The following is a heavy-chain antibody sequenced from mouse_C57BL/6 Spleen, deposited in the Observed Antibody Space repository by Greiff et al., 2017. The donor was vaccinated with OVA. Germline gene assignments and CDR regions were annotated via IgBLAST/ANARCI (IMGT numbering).Heavy chain of an antibody. CDR3: ERVDDYLYYFDY. Sequence: VQLQQSGPELVKPGASVKMSCKASGYTFTDYNMHWVKQSHGKSLEWIGYINPNNGGTSYNQKFKGKATLTVNKSSSTAYMELRSLTSEDSAVYYCERVDDYLYYFDYWGQGTTLTVSS. V-gene: IGHV1-22*01. D-gene: IGHD2-4*01. CDR1: GYTFTDYN. CDR2: INPNNGGT. J-gene: IGHJ2*01.